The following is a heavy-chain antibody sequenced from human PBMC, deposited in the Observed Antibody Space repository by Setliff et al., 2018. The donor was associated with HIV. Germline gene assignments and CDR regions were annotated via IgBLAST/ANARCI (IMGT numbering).Heavy chain of an antibody. D-gene: IGHD3-10*01. CDR3: ARARGLLPYYYLDV. V-gene: IGHV4-4*08. CDR2: IYTSGST. Sequence: PSETLSLTCTVSGGSISSYYWSWIRLPPGKGLEWIGYIYTSGSTYYNPSLKSRVTMSVDTSKNQFSLKLSSMTAADTAVYYCARARGLLPYYYLDVWGKGTTVTVSS. CDR1: GGSISSYY. J-gene: IGHJ6*03.